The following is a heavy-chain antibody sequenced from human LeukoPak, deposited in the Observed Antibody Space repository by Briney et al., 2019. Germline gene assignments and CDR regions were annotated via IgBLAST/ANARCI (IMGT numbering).Heavy chain of an antibody. CDR3: ARASGDIVETATMGSY. Sequence: GGSLRLSCAASGFTFNSYSMNWVRQAPGKGLEWASSISSSSSSIYYADSVKGRFTISRDNGKNSLYLQMNSLRAEDTAVYYCARASGDIVETATMGSYWGQGTLVTVSS. V-gene: IGHV3-21*01. J-gene: IGHJ4*02. D-gene: IGHD5-18*01. CDR2: ISSSSSSI. CDR1: GFTFNSYS.